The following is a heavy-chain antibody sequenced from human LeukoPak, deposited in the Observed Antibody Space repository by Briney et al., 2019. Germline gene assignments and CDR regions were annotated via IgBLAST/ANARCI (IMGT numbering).Heavy chain of an antibody. V-gene: IGHV4-59*01. CDR2: IYYSGST. J-gene: IGHJ6*02. Sequence: SETLSLTCTVSGGSISSYYWSWIRQPPGKGLEWIGYIYYSGSTNYNPSLKSRVTISVDTSKNQFSPKLSSVTAADTAMYYCARHGVAGKENYDYYGMDVWGQGTTVTVSS. CDR1: GGSISSYY. CDR3: ARHGVAGKENYDYYGMDV. D-gene: IGHD6-19*01.